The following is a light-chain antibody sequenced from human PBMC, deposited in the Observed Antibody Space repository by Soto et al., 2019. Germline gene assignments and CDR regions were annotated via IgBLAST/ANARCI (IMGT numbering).Light chain of an antibody. CDR1: QSISSW. V-gene: IGKV1-5*01. CDR2: DAS. CDR3: QQYNSYSS. Sequence: DIQMTQSPSTLSASVGDRVTITCRASQSISSWLAWYQQKPGKAPKLLIYDASSLESGVPSRFSGSGSGTEFTLTISSLKPDDFATDDCQQYNSYSSFGQGTKVDIK. J-gene: IGKJ1*01.